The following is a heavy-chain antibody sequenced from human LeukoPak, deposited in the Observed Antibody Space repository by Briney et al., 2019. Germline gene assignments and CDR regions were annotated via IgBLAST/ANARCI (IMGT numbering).Heavy chain of an antibody. J-gene: IGHJ4*02. V-gene: IGHV4-59*01. CDR3: ARSFSPNYYDWLDY. CDR2: IYYSGST. Sequence: PSETLSLTCTVSGGSISTYYWSWIRQPPGKGLEWIGYIYYSGSTNYNPSLKSRVTISLDTSKNQFSLKLNSVTAADTAMYYCARSFSPNYYDWLDYWGQGTLVTVSS. D-gene: IGHD3-22*01. CDR1: GGSISTYY.